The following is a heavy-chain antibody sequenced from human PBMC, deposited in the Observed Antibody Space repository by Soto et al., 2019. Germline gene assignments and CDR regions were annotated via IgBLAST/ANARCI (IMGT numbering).Heavy chain of an antibody. CDR3: ARDKITGLLDY. V-gene: IGHV4-34*01. Sequence: QVQLQQWGAGLLKPSETLSLTCAVYGGSFSGYYWTWIRQPPGTGLEWIGEINHSGSTNYNPSLKSRVTISVDPSKNQFSLKLTSVTAADTAVYYCARDKITGLLDYWGQGTLVTVSS. CDR1: GGSFSGYY. D-gene: IGHD2-8*02. J-gene: IGHJ4*02. CDR2: INHSGST.